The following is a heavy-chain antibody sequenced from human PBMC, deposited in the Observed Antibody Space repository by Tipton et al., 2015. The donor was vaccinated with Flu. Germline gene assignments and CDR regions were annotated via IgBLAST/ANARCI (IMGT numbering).Heavy chain of an antibody. CDR2: INHSGST. CDR3: VRRDYSNYVSDPKNWFDS. CDR1: GGSFSGYY. J-gene: IGHJ5*01. V-gene: IGHV4-34*01. Sequence: AVYGGSFSGYYWSWIRQPPGKGLEWIGEINHSGSTNYNPSLKSRVTISVDTSRKQFSLKLSSLTAADTAVYFCVRRDYSNYVSDPKNWFDSWGQGTLVTVSS. D-gene: IGHD4-11*01.